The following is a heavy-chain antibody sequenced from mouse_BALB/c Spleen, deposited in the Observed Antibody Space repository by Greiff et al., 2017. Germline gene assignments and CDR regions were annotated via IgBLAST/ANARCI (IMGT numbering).Heavy chain of an antibody. V-gene: IGHV5-12-2*01. CDR3: ARQGLSYAMDY. D-gene: IGHD3-1*01. CDR1: GFTFSSYT. J-gene: IGHJ4*01. Sequence: DVMLVESGGGLVQPGGSLKLSCAASGFTFSSYTMSWVRQTPEKRLEWVAYISNGGGSTYYPDTVKGRFTISRDNAKNTLYLQMSSLKSEDTAMYYCARQGLSYAMDYWGQGTSVTVSS. CDR2: ISNGGGST.